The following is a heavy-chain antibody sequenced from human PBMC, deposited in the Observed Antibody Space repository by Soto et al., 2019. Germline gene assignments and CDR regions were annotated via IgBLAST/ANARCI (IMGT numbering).Heavy chain of an antibody. CDR3: ARIVGATLFDY. V-gene: IGHV4-34*01. CDR1: GGSFSGYY. Sequence: SEPLSLTCAVYGGSFSGYYWSWIRQPPGKGLEWIGEINHSGSTNYNPSLKSRVTISVDTSKNQFSLKLSSVTAADTAVYYCARIVGATLFDYWGQGTLVTVSS. J-gene: IGHJ4*02. D-gene: IGHD1-26*01. CDR2: INHSGST.